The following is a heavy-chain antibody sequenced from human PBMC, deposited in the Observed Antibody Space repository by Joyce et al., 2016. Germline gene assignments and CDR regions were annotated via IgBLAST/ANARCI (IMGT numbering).Heavy chain of an antibody. CDR3: ARARRGIILARGEMGEYLQH. Sequence: QVQLQEWGAGLLKPSETLSLTCAVYGGSLSGYYWSWLGQAPGLGLEWIGEVNDRGRTNYKPSLKSRATTSMDTSKTQFTLRLTTVTAADTAVYFCARARRGIILARGEMGEYLQHWGRGTVVIVSS. CDR2: VNDRGRT. J-gene: IGHJ1*01. D-gene: IGHD3-10*01. CDR1: GGSLSGYY. V-gene: IGHV4-34*01.